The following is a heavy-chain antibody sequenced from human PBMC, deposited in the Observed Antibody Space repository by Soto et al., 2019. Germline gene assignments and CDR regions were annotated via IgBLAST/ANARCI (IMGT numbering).Heavy chain of an antibody. CDR1: VFTFSSYA. CDR3: AKGKTQQNYYNYFDY. J-gene: IGHJ4*02. Sequence: GGSLRLSCAASVFTFSSYAMSWVRQAPGKGLEWVSAISGSGGSTYYADSVKGRFTISRDNSKNTLYLQMNSLRAEDTAVYYCAKGKTQQNYYNYFDYWGQGTLVTVSS. V-gene: IGHV3-23*01. D-gene: IGHD3-10*01. CDR2: ISGSGGST.